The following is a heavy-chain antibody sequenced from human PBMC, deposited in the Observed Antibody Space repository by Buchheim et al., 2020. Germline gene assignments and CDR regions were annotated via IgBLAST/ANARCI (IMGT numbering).Heavy chain of an antibody. CDR2: IYYSGST. Sequence: QVQLQESGPGLVKPSETLSLTCTVSGGSISSYYWSWIRQPPGKGLEWIGYIYYSGSTNYNPSLKSRVTISVDTSKNQFSLKLSSVTAADTAVYYCARGRENCSGSSCYVDWFDPWGQGTL. D-gene: IGHD2-15*01. J-gene: IGHJ5*02. CDR3: ARGRENCSGSSCYVDWFDP. CDR1: GGSISSYY. V-gene: IGHV4-59*01.